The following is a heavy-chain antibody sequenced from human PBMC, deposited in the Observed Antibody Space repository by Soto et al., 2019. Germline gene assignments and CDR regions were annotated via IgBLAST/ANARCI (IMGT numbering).Heavy chain of an antibody. D-gene: IGHD2-2*01. V-gene: IGHV4-31*03. CDR1: GGSISSGGYY. CDR2: IYYSGST. Sequence: QVQLQESGPGLVTPSQTLSLTCTVSGGSISSGGYYWSWIRQHPGKGLEWIGYIYYSGSTYYNPSLKSRVTISVVTSKNQFSLKLSSVTAADTAVYYCARFWRGPAAIYYSYGMDVWGQGTTVTVSS. CDR3: ARFWRGPAAIYYSYGMDV. J-gene: IGHJ6*02.